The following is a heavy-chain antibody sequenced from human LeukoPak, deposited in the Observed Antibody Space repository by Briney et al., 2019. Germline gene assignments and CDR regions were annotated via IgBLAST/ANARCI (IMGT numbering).Heavy chain of an antibody. Sequence: PGGSLRLSCVASGITFSSYWMHWVRQAPGKGLVWVSRINSDGRSTNYADSVKGRFTISRDNAKNTLYLQMNSLRAEDTAVYYCARSAYPGNSVIEDWGRGTLVTVSS. V-gene: IGHV3-74*01. CDR1: GITFSSYW. J-gene: IGHJ4*02. D-gene: IGHD4-23*01. CDR3: ARSAYPGNSVIED. CDR2: INSDGRST.